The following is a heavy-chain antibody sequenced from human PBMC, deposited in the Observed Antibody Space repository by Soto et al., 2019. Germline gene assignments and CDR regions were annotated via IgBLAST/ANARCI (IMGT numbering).Heavy chain of an antibody. J-gene: IGHJ6*02. CDR2: ISYDGYNK. V-gene: IGHV3-30*18. Sequence: GGSLRLSCAASGFTFSSYGMHWVRQTPAKGLEWVAVISYDGYNKYYADSVKGRFTISRDNSKNTLYLQMNGLRAEDTAVYYCAKSYYYDSSGSIMDVWGQGTTVTVSS. CDR1: GFTFSSYG. D-gene: IGHD3-22*01. CDR3: AKSYYYDSSGSIMDV.